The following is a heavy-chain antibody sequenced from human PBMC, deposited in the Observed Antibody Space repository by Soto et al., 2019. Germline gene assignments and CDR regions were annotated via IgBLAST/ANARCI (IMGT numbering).Heavy chain of an antibody. J-gene: IGHJ5*02. V-gene: IGHV1-2*02. CDR1: GYTFTAYY. CDR3: ARGGGRGYNELDP. D-gene: IGHD5-12*01. Sequence: QVQLVQSGAEVKKPGASVKVSCKASGYTFTAYYMHWVRQAPGQGLEWMGWINPNSGGTYHAQNFQGRVTMTRDTSTTTAYMELASLRSHDTAVYYCARGGGRGYNELDPWGHGTLVIVSS. CDR2: INPNSGGT.